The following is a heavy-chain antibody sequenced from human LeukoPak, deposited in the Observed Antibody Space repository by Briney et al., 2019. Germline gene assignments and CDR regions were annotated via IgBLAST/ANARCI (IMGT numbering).Heavy chain of an antibody. Sequence: PGGSLRLSCAASGFTFSSYGMHWVRQAPGKGLEWVAFIRYDGSNKYYADSVKGRFTTSRDNSKNTLYLQMNSLRAEDTAVYYCAKEYPTGPVYSDYWGQGTLVTVSS. CDR2: IRYDGSNK. CDR3: AKEYPTGPVYSDY. J-gene: IGHJ4*02. D-gene: IGHD2-8*01. V-gene: IGHV3-30*02. CDR1: GFTFSSYG.